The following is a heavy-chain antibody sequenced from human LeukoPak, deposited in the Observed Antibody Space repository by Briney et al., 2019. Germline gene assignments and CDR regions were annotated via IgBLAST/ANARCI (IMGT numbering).Heavy chain of an antibody. J-gene: IGHJ4*02. CDR1: RYTFTSSW. CDR2: IYPADSDT. V-gene: IGHV5-51*01. CDR3: ARQVAYTSGRTFDF. Sequence: GESLKISCRGSRYTFTSSWIAWVRQVPGKGLEWMGIIYPADSDTRYSPSFQGQVTISADKSISTAYLQWSSLKASDTAMYYCARQVAYTSGRTFDFWGQGTLVTVSS. D-gene: IGHD6-19*01.